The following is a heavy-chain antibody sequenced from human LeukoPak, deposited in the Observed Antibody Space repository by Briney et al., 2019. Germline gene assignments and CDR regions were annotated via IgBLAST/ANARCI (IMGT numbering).Heavy chain of an antibody. CDR2: FYHSGST. V-gene: IGHV4-4*02. CDR1: GGSISSSNW. CDR3: ERDPPYGSGSYRWFDP. D-gene: IGHD3-10*01. J-gene: IGHJ5*02. Sequence: SETLSLTCAVSGGSISSSNWWSWVRQPPGKGLKWVGEFYHSGSTNYNPSLKSRVTISIDKSKNQFSLKLNSVTAADTAVYYCERDPPYGSGSYRWFDPWGQGTLVTVSS.